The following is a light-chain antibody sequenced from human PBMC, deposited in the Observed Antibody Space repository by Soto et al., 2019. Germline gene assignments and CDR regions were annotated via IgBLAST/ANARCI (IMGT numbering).Light chain of an antibody. CDR2: WAS. V-gene: IGKV4-1*01. Sequence: DIVMTQSPDSLAVSLGGRATINCKSSHTVLYSSDNKNYLAWYQQKPGQPPKLLISWASTREFGVPDRFSGSGSGTDFTLTISGLQAEDVAIYYCQQYYTTLERTFGQGTKVEIK. J-gene: IGKJ1*01. CDR1: HTVLYSSDNKNY. CDR3: QQYYTTLERT.